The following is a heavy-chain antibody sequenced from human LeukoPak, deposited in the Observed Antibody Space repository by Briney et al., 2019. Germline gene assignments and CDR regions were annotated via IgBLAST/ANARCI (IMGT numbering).Heavy chain of an antibody. CDR3: AKGPDYDILTPIDY. CDR2: INWNGGST. J-gene: IGHJ4*02. D-gene: IGHD3-9*01. Sequence: GGSLRLSCAASGFTFDDYGMSWVRQAPGKGLEWVSGINWNGGSTGYADSVKVRFTISRDNATNSLYLQMNSLRAEDMALYYCAKGPDYDILTPIDYWGQGTLVTVSS. V-gene: IGHV3-20*04. CDR1: GFTFDDYG.